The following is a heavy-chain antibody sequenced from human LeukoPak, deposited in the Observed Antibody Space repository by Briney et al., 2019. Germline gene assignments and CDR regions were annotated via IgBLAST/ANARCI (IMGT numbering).Heavy chain of an antibody. Sequence: GGSLRLSCAAFGFTFNTYGMNWVRQAPGKGLEWVAIIWYDGSDKYYADSVKGRFTLPRDNSKNTLYLQMNSLRAEDTAVYYCARVGCTGGSCLAYNYYAMDVWGQGTTVTVSS. CDR1: GFTFNTYG. D-gene: IGHD2-15*01. CDR3: ARVGCTGGSCLAYNYYAMDV. V-gene: IGHV3-33*01. CDR2: IWYDGSDK. J-gene: IGHJ6*02.